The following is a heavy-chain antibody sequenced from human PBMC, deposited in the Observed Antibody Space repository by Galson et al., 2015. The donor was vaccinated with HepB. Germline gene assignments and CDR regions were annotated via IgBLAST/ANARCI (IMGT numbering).Heavy chain of an antibody. CDR3: TTGSAAGRDY. Sequence: SLRLSCAASGRTFSNHPMRWVRQAPGKGLEWVALISYDGSNKYYADSVKGRFTISRDDSKKTLYLQMSGLRADDTAVYFCTTGSAAGRDYWGQGTLVIVSS. J-gene: IGHJ4*02. V-gene: IGHV3-30*14. CDR2: ISYDGSNK. D-gene: IGHD1-14*01. CDR1: GRTFSNHP.